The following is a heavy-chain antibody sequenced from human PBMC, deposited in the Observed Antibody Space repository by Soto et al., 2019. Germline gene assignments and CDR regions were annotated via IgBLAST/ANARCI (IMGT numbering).Heavy chain of an antibody. CDR2: INHSGTT. J-gene: IGHJ4*02. CDR3: GGQDYGAKGYYFEN. CDR1: GGSFSGYY. D-gene: IGHD4-17*01. Sequence: SETLSLTCAVYGGSFSGYYWSWIRQPPGKGLEWIGEINHSGTTNYNPSLKSRVTISIDTSKTQFSLKMNSVTAADTAVYFCGGQDYGAKGYYFENWGQGALVTVSS. V-gene: IGHV4-34*01.